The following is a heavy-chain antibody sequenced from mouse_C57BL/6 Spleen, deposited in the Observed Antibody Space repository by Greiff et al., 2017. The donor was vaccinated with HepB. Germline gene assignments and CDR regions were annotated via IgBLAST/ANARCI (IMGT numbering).Heavy chain of an antibody. D-gene: IGHD2-1*01. V-gene: IGHV14-1*01. CDR1: GFNITDYY. Sequence: EVQLQQSGAELVRPGASVKLSCTASGFNITDYYMHWVKQRPEQGLEWIGRIDPESGDTDYAPKFQGKATMTADTSSNTAYMQLSSLTSEDTAFYYSTTMVKTSWFAYWGQGTLVTVSA. J-gene: IGHJ3*01. CDR3: TTMVKTSWFAY. CDR2: IDPESGDT.